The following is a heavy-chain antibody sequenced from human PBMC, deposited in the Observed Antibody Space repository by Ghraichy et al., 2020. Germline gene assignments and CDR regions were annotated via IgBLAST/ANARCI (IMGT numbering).Heavy chain of an antibody. CDR3: AREPSSPSYCSGGSCYSGYYYYGMDV. V-gene: IGHV3-21*01. D-gene: IGHD2-15*01. J-gene: IGHJ6*02. CDR2: ISSSSSYI. Sequence: GGSLRLSCAASGFTFSSYSMNWVRQAPGKGLEWVSSISSSSSYIYYADSVKGRFTISRDNAKNSLYLQMNSLRAEDTAVYYCAREPSSPSYCSGGSCYSGYYYYGMDVWGQGTTVTVSS. CDR1: GFTFSSYS.